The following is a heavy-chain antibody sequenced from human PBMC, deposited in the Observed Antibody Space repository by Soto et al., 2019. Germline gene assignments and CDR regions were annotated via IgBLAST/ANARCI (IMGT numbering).Heavy chain of an antibody. CDR3: ARSEQFYGSGSYYANWFDP. CDR1: GYTFTSYY. V-gene: IGHV1-46*01. CDR2: INPIGGST. D-gene: IGHD3-10*01. J-gene: IGHJ5*02. Sequence: GASVEVSCKASGYTFTSYYLHWVRQAPGQGLEWLGIINPIGGSTTYAQKFQDRVTMTRDTSTTTVYMELSSLRSEDTAVYYCARSEQFYGSGSYYANWFDPWGQGTLVTVSS.